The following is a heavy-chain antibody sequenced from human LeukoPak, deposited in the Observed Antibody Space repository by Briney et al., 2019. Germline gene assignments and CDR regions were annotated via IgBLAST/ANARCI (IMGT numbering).Heavy chain of an antibody. V-gene: IGHV4-4*02. CDR2: IYHSGST. D-gene: IGHD3-10*01. J-gene: IGHJ6*02. Sequence: SGTLSLTCAVSGGSISSGNWWSWVRQPPGKGLEWIGEIYHSGSTNYNPSLKSRVTISVDKSKNQFSLKLSSVTAADTAVYYCARAPFYGSDYYYYYGMDVWGQGTTVTVSS. CDR3: ARAPFYGSDYYYYYGMDV. CDR1: GGSISSGNW.